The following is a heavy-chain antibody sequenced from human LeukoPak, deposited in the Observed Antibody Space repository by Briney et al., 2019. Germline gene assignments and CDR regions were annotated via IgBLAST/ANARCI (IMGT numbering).Heavy chain of an antibody. CDR3: AKVRGYSYGPFDY. CDR2: IRQDGSEK. V-gene: IGHV3-7*03. CDR1: GFTFTDDW. J-gene: IGHJ4*02. Sequence: GGSLRLSCKVSGFTFTDDWMNWVRQAPGKGPEWVASIRQDGSEKTYVDSVKGRFTISRDNTKNSLSLQLNGLRAEDTAVYYCAKVRGYSYGPFDYWGQGTLVTVSS. D-gene: IGHD5-18*01.